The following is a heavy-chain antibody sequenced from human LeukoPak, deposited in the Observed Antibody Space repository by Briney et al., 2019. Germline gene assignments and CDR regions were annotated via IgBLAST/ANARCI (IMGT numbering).Heavy chain of an antibody. CDR1: GGSISSSSYY. Sequence: PSETLSLTCTVSGGSISSSSYYWSWIRQPPGKGLEWIGEINHSGSTNYNPSLKSRVTISVDTSKNQFSLKLSSVTAADTAVYYCARSGFSYYYYYMDVWGKGTTVTVSS. V-gene: IGHV4-39*07. J-gene: IGHJ6*03. CDR2: INHSGST. D-gene: IGHD3-10*01. CDR3: ARSGFSYYYYYMDV.